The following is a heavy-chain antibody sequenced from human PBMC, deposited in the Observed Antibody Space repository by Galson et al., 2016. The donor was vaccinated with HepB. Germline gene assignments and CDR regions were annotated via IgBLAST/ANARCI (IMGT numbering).Heavy chain of an antibody. CDR2: IFHSGRT. CDR1: GGSVTSGYW. J-gene: IGHJ4*02. CDR3: ARTGY. D-gene: IGHD1-14*01. Sequence: SETLSLTCAVSGGSVTSGYWWSWVRQPPGKGLEWIGEIFHSGRTNYSPSLKSRVTISVDKSKDQFSLRLTSVTAADTAVYYCARTGYWGQGTPVTVSS. V-gene: IGHV4-4*02.